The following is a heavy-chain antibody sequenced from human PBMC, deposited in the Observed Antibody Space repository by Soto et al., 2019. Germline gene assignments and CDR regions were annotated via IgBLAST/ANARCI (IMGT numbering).Heavy chain of an antibody. J-gene: IGHJ5*02. CDR1: GYTFTSYA. CDR2: INAYNSHT. Sequence: QVQLVQSGAEVKKPGASVKVSCKASGYTFTSYAISWVRQAPGQGLEWMGWINAYNSHTNHAQKLQGRATTTTDTPPRPAYLELRRLRSDDTSVYSSSRDSPPTYPCCQGTLVTVSS. CDR3: SRDSPPTYP. V-gene: IGHV1-18*01.